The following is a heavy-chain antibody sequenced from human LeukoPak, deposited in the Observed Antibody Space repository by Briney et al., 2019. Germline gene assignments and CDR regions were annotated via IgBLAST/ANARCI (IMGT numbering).Heavy chain of an antibody. CDR3: ARESLYYDSSGPGV. D-gene: IGHD3-22*01. Sequence: GGSLRLSCAASVFTVSSDYMSWVRQAPGKGLEWVSVIYSGGSTYYAASVKGRFTISRDSSKNTLYLQMNSLRGEDTAVYYCARESLYYDSSGPGVWGQGTTVTVSS. J-gene: IGHJ6*02. CDR1: VFTVSSDY. V-gene: IGHV3-53*05. CDR2: IYSGGST.